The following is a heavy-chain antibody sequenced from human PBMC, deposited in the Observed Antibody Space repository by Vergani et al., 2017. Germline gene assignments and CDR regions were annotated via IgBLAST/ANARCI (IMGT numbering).Heavy chain of an antibody. CDR3: ARGLSYSGNEGWWFDP. J-gene: IGHJ5*02. V-gene: IGHV1-69*01. Sequence: QVQLVQSGAEVKKPGSSVKVSCKASGGTFSSYAISWVRQAPGQGLEWMGGIIPIFGTANYAQKFQGRVTITADESTSKAYMELSSLRSEDTAVYYCARGLSYSGNEGWWFDPWGQGTLVTVSS. CDR2: IIPIFGTA. D-gene: IGHD1-26*01. CDR1: GGTFSSYA.